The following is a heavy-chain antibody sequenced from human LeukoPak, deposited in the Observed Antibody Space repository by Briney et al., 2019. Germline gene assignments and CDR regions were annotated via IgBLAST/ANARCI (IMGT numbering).Heavy chain of an antibody. V-gene: IGHV3-23*01. Sequence: GGSLRLSCAASGLAFSSYAMSWVRQAPGKGLEWVSGISGSGGSTYYADSVKGRFTISRDNSENTLFLQMNSLRVEDTGVYYCAGGLHWFDPWGQGTLVTVSS. CDR3: AGGLHWFDP. D-gene: IGHD2-15*01. CDR2: ISGSGGST. J-gene: IGHJ5*02. CDR1: GLAFSSYA.